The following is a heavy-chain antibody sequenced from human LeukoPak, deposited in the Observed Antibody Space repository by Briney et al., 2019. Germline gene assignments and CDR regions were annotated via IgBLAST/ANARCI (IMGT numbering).Heavy chain of an antibody. J-gene: IGHJ4*02. D-gene: IGHD3/OR15-3a*01. CDR2: ISSSGSTI. Sequence: GGSLRLSCAASGLTFNTYEMNWVRQAPGKGLEWVSYISSSGSTIYYADSVKGRFTISRHNAKNSLYLQMNSLRADDTAVYYCATGDGFWTGYHLDYWGQGTLVTVSS. CDR1: GLTFNTYE. V-gene: IGHV3-48*03. CDR3: ATGDGFWTGYHLDY.